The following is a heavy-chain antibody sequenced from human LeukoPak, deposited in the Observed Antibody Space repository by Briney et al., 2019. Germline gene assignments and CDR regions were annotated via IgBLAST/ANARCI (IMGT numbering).Heavy chain of an antibody. CDR2: INGDGSST. Sequence: PGGSLRLSCAASGFTFSSYWMHWVRQAPGKGLVWVSRINGDGSSTSHADSVKGRFTISRDNAKNTLYLQMNGLRADETAVYYCARDRPSHYYGSGSWLNYWGQGTLVTVSS. CDR3: ARDRPSHYYGSGSWLNY. V-gene: IGHV3-74*01. J-gene: IGHJ4*02. D-gene: IGHD3-10*01. CDR1: GFTFSSYW.